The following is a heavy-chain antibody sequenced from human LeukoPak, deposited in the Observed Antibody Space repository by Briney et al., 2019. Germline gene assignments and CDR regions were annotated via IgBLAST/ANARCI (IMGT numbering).Heavy chain of an antibody. V-gene: IGHV4-4*07. J-gene: IGHJ4*02. CDR1: GGSISSYY. CDR3: ARGEGYYYDSSGYYRPKAGFDY. Sequence: SETLSLTCTVSGGSISSYYWSWIRQPAGKGLEWIGRIYTSGSTNYNPSLKSRVTMSVDTSENQFSLKLSSVTAADTAVYYCARGEGYYYDSSGYYRPKAGFDYWGQGTLVTVSS. D-gene: IGHD3-22*01. CDR2: IYTSGST.